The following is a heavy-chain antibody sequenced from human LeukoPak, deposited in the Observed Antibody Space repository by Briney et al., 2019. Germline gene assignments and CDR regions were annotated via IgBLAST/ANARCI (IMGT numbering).Heavy chain of an antibody. CDR1: GFTFSNAW. V-gene: IGHV3-23*01. D-gene: IGHD3-16*01. CDR3: AKERGISYTYEFDY. J-gene: IGHJ4*02. Sequence: GGSLRLSCAASGFTFSNAWMTWVRQAPGKGLDWVSLISGSGSNTYYTDSVQGRFTISRDNSRNTLYLQMSSLRAEDTAIYYCAKERGISYTYEFDYWGQGALVTVSS. CDR2: ISGSGSNT.